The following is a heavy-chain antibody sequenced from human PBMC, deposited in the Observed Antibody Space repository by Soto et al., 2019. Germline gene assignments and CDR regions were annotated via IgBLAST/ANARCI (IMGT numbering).Heavy chain of an antibody. CDR2: ISSSGSTI. V-gene: IGHV3-48*03. CDR3: ARGGLAVGGWGDVDY. Sequence: EVQLVESGGGLVQPGGSLRLSCAASGFTFNSYEMNWVRQAPGKGLEWVSYISSSGSTIYYIDSVKGRFTISRDNAKNSLYLQMNSLRAEDTAVYYCARGGLAVGGWGDVDYWGQGTLITVSS. CDR1: GFTFNSYE. J-gene: IGHJ4*02. D-gene: IGHD6-19*01.